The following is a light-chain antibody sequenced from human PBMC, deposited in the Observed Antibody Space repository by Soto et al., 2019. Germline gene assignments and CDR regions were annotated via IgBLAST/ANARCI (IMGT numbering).Light chain of an antibody. CDR1: QSVSSN. CDR3: QQYNNWPWT. V-gene: IGKV3-15*01. J-gene: IGKJ1*01. Sequence: EIVMTQSPATVSVSLGERATLSCRASQSVSSNLAWYQQKPGQAPRLLIYGASTRATGIPARFSGSGSGTEFTLTISSLEPEDFAVYYCQQYNNWPWTFGQGTKVDIK. CDR2: GAS.